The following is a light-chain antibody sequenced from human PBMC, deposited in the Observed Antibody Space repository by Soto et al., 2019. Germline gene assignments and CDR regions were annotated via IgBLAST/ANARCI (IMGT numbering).Light chain of an antibody. V-gene: IGKV3-20*01. Sequence: EIVLTQSPGTLSLSPGERATLSCRASQSVRSSHLAWYQQKPGQAPRLLIYGASSRATGIPDRFSGSGSGTDFTLTISRLEPEDFAVYHCQQYVSSPRTFGQGTKVDIK. CDR1: QSVRSSH. J-gene: IGKJ1*01. CDR2: GAS. CDR3: QQYVSSPRT.